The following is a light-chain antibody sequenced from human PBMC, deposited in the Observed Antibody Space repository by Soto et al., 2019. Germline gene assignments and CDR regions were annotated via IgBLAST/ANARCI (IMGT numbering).Light chain of an antibody. CDR3: QSYDFSLGGSVI. J-gene: IGLJ2*01. CDR1: RSNIGAGAD. V-gene: IGLV1-40*01. CDR2: VNN. Sequence: QSVLTQPPSVSGAPGRGVTISCTGSRSNIGAGADVHWYQQFPGSALKLLIYVNNNRPSGVPDRFSGSKSDTSASLAITGLQAEDEAEYFCQSYDFSLGGSVIFGGGTKLTVL.